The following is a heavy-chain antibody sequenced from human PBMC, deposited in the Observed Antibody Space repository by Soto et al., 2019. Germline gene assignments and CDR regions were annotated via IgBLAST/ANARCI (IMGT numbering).Heavy chain of an antibody. CDR3: ASALNTIFDY. CDR1: GFTFSSVS. CDR2: ISSSSSTI. D-gene: IGHD3-3*01. V-gene: IGHV3-48*01. J-gene: IGHJ4*02. Sequence: GGSLRLSCAASGFTFSSVSMNWVRQAPGKGLEWLSYISSSSSTIHYADSVKGRLTMSRDNAKNSLYLQMNTLRAEDTAVYYCASALNTIFDYWGQGTLVTVSS.